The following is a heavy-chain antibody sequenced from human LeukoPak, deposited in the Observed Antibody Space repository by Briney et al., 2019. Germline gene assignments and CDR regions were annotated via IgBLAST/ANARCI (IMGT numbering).Heavy chain of an antibody. Sequence: ARSLTLSCAASGFTFSSYAMHWVRQAPGKGLEGVAVISYDGSKKYYADSVKGRFTISRDNSNNTLYLQTNNLSAEDTAVYYCARCGGEVVTIYYYYYYMDVWGKGTTVTVSS. J-gene: IGHJ6*03. CDR1: GFTFSSYA. V-gene: IGHV3-30*04. CDR2: ISYDGSKK. CDR3: ARCGGEVVTIYYYYYYMDV. D-gene: IGHD5-24*01.